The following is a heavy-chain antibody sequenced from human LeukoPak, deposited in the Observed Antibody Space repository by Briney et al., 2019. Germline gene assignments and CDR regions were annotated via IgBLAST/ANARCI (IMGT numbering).Heavy chain of an antibody. CDR1: GFTFSSYE. CDR3: ARTYGRGSLDY. Sequence: GGSLRLSCAASGFTFSSYEMNWVRQAPGKGLEWVSYISSSGSTIYYADSVKGRFTISRDNTKNSLYLQMNSLRAEDTAVYYCARTYGRGSLDYWGQGTLVTVSS. D-gene: IGHD4-17*01. CDR2: ISSSGSTI. J-gene: IGHJ4*02. V-gene: IGHV3-48*03.